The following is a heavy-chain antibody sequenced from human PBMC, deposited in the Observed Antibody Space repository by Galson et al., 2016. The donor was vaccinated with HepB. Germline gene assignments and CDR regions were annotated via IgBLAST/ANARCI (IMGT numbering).Heavy chain of an antibody. D-gene: IGHD6-13*01. CDR3: ARGQQQLVIRAFDI. V-gene: IGHV3-53*01. J-gene: IGHJ3*02. CDR2: IYTGGST. Sequence: SLRLSCAASWFTVSSNYMSWVRQAPGKGLEWVSIIYTGGSTFYADSVKGRFTISRDSSKNTVYLQMNSLRAEDTAVYYCARGQQQLVIRAFDIWGQGTMVTVSS. CDR1: WFTVSSNY.